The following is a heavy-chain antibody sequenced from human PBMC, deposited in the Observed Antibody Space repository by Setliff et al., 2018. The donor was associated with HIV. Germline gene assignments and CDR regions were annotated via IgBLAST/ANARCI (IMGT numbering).Heavy chain of an antibody. V-gene: IGHV1-3*01. D-gene: IGHD6-19*01. CDR1: GYTFTTYF. J-gene: IGHJ5*02. CDR3: ATFYSTGWYNP. Sequence: ASVKVSCKASGYTFTTYFIHLVRQAPGQRLEWMGWVHAGNSNTKYSQKFQGRVTFTRDTSAHTAYMELSSLTSEDTAVYYCATFYSTGWYNPWGQGTLVTVSS. CDR2: VHAGNSNT.